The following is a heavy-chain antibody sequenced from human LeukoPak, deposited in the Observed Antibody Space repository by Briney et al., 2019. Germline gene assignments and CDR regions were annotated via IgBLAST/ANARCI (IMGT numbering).Heavy chain of an antibody. D-gene: IGHD2-2*01. Sequence: GGSLRLSCAASGFTFSSYAMSLVRQAPGKGLEWVSAISGSGGSTYYADSVKGRFTVSRDNAKNSLYLQMNSLRDEDTAVYYCAFRPLGDCSSSTCYAFDYWGRGTLVTVSS. CDR2: ISGSGGST. V-gene: IGHV3-23*01. CDR3: AFRPLGDCSSSTCYAFDY. J-gene: IGHJ4*02. CDR1: GFTFSSYA.